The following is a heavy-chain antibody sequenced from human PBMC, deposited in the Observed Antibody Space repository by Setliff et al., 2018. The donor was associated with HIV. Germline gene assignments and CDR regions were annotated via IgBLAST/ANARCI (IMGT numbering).Heavy chain of an antibody. CDR1: GFTFSTYS. CDR2: IYREYGA. D-gene: IGHD4-17*01. Sequence: GGSLRLSCAASGFTFSTYSMNWVRQAPGKGLEWISYIYREYGAYYADSVKGRFTVSRDNSKNTIDLQMHSLRAEDTAVYYCARGRISYGDYYSWGQGTLVTVSS. CDR3: ARGRISYGDYYS. V-gene: IGHV3-53*01. J-gene: IGHJ4*02.